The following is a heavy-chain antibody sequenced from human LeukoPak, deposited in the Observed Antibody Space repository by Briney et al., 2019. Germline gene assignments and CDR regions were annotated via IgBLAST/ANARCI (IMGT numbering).Heavy chain of an antibody. V-gene: IGHV4-59*08. Sequence: SETLSLTCTVSGGSISSYYWSWIRQPPGKGLEWIGYIYYSGSTNYSPSLKSRVTISVDTSKNQFSLKLSSVTAADTAVYYCAKRAMYYDSSGYFSGDAFDIWGQGTMVTVSS. CDR3: AKRAMYYDSSGYFSGDAFDI. CDR1: GGSISSYY. J-gene: IGHJ3*02. D-gene: IGHD3-22*01. CDR2: IYYSGST.